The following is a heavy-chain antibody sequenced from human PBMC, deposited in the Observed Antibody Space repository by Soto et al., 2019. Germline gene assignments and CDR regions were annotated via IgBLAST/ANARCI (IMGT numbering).Heavy chain of an antibody. D-gene: IGHD1-26*01. CDR1: GFTFSSYS. Sequence: EVQLVESGGGLLQLGGSLRLSGAASGFTFSSYSMNWVRQAPGKGLEWVSYISRSSRTINNSDSVKGRFTISRDNAKNSLYLQMNSLRDEDTAVYYCARDGGSLGYWSEATLVTVSS. V-gene: IGHV3-48*02. J-gene: IGHJ4*02. CDR3: ARDGGSLGY. CDR2: ISRSSRTI.